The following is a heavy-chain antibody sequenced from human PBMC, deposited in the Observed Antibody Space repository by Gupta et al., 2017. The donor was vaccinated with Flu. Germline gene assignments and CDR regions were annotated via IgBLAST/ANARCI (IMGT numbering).Heavy chain of an antibody. CDR1: GGSFRGYY. D-gene: IGHD6-6*01. CDR2: INHSGST. Sequence: QVQLQQWGAGLLKPSETLSLTCAVYGGSFRGYYWSWIRQPPGKGLEWIGEINHSGSTNYNPSLKSRVTISVDTSKNQFSLKLSSVTAADTAVYYCARGSSYSSSSYYYYYGMDVWGQGTTVTVSS. J-gene: IGHJ6*02. V-gene: IGHV4-34*01. CDR3: ARGSSYSSSSYYYYYGMDV.